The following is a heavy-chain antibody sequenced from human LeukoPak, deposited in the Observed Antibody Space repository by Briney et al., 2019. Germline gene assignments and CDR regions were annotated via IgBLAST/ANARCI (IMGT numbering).Heavy chain of an antibody. Sequence: SETLSLTCTVSGGSISSYYWSWIRRPPGKGLEWIGYIYYSGSTYYNPSLKSRVTISVDTSKNQFSLKLSSVTAADTAVYYCARQLESRYYYYMDVWGKGTTVTVSS. J-gene: IGHJ6*03. V-gene: IGHV4-59*08. CDR3: ARQLESRYYYYMDV. CDR1: GGSISSYY. D-gene: IGHD1-1*01. CDR2: IYYSGST.